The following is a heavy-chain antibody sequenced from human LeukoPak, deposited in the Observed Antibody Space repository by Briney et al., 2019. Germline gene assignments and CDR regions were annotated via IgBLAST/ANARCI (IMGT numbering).Heavy chain of an antibody. Sequence: NPSQTLSLTCTVSGGSIRSGSYYWSWIRQPAGKGLEWIGRIYTSGSTNYNPSLKSRVTISVDTSKNQFSLKLSSVTAADTAVYYCASNRSPRSKLDAFDIWGQGTMVTVSS. D-gene: IGHD2/OR15-2a*01. CDR1: GGSIRSGSYY. J-gene: IGHJ3*02. V-gene: IGHV4-61*02. CDR2: IYTSGST. CDR3: ASNRSPRSKLDAFDI.